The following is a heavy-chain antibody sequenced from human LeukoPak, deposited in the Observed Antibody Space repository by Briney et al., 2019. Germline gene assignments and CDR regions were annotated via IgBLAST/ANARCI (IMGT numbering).Heavy chain of an antibody. D-gene: IGHD6-13*01. CDR2: ISYDGSNK. CDR3: ARAPRQDSSSWFFNY. Sequence: GGSLRLSCAASGFTFSNYAMHWVRKAPGKGLERVAVISYDGSNKYYADSVQGRFTISRDNSKNTLYLQMNSLRAEDTALYYCARAPRQDSSSWFFNYWGQGTLVTASS. CDR1: GFTFSNYA. J-gene: IGHJ4*02. V-gene: IGHV3-30-3*01.